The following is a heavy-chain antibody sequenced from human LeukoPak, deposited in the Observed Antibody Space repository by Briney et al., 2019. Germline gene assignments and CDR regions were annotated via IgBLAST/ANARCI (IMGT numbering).Heavy chain of an antibody. CDR2: IIPIFGTA. V-gene: IGHV1-69*05. CDR3: AREDGYNPAFDY. CDR1: GGTFSSYA. Sequence: ASVKVSCKASGGTFSSYAISGVGQPPGQGLEWMGRIIPIFGTANYAQKYQGRVTITTDESTSTAYMELTSPRSEDTAVYYCAREDGYNPAFDYWGQGTLVTVSS. D-gene: IGHD5-24*01. J-gene: IGHJ4*02.